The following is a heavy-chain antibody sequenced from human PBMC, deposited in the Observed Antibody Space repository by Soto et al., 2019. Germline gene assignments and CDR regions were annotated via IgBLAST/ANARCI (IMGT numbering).Heavy chain of an antibody. D-gene: IGHD2-15*01. CDR3: ARGDCSGGSCYSDAGPEYFQH. CDR2: IYHSGSP. J-gene: IGHJ1*01. V-gene: IGHV4-4*02. CDR1: SGSISSSNW. Sequence: QVQLQESGPGLVKPSGTLSLTCAVSSGSISSSNWWSWVRQPPGKGLEWIGEIYHSGSPNYNPSHKRRVTISVDNSKNQFSLKLSSVTAADTAVYYCARGDCSGGSCYSDAGPEYFQHWSQGTLVTVSS.